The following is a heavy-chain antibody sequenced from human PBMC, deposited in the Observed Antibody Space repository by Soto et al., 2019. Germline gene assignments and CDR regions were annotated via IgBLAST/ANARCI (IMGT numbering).Heavy chain of an antibody. D-gene: IGHD2-2*01. CDR1: GYTFTSYA. CDR2: INAGNGNT. J-gene: IGHJ5*02. Sequence: QVQLVQSGAEEKKPGASVKVSCKASGYTFTSYAIHWVRQAPGQRLEWMGWINAGNGNTKSSEKFQGRVTISRATPASPAYLVLIRLTSEDTAVYFFSRAVVNCISPHCYRIQPDSFDPWGQGTLVTVSS. V-gene: IGHV1-3*05. CDR3: SRAVVNCISPHCYRIQPDSFDP.